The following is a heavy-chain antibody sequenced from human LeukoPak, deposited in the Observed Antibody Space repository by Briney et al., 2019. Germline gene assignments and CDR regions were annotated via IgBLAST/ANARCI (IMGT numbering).Heavy chain of an antibody. CDR1: GGSFSGFY. CDR3: ARGFVTMILRY. D-gene: IGHD3-22*01. V-gene: IGHV4-34*01. J-gene: IGHJ4*02. Sequence: PSETLSLTCAVYGGSFSGFYWSWIRQPPGKGLEWIGEINHSGSTNYNPSLKSRVTISVDTSKNQFSLKLSSVTAADTAVYYCARGFVTMILRYWGQGTLVIVSS. CDR2: INHSGST.